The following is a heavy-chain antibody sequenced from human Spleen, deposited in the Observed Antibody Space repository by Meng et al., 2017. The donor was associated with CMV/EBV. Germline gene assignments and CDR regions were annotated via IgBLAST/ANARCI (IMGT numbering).Heavy chain of an antibody. CDR2: FAYSGST. CDR1: GDSGSRGSYF. D-gene: IGHD2-15*01. J-gene: IGHJ5*02. V-gene: IGHV4-61*01. CDR3: ARGRIYWFDP. Sequence: LTCTVSGDSGSRGSYFWSWIRQPPGKGLEWIGYFAYSGSTSYNPSLKSRVTILLDTSKNQFSLKMTSVTAADSAVYYCARGRIYWFDPWGQGTLVTVSS.